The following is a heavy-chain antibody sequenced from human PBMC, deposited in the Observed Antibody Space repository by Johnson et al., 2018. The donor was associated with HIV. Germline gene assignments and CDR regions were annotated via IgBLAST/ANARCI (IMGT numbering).Heavy chain of an antibody. CDR2: ISSSGNTI. Sequence: QVQLVESGGGLVKPGGSLRLSCAASGITFSDYYMSWIRQAPGKGLEWVSYISSSGNTIYYADSVKGRVTISRDNSKNTLYLQMNSLRAEDTAVYYCARSPEGDAFDIWGQGTMVTVSS. CDR3: ARSPEGDAFDI. CDR1: GITFSDYY. V-gene: IGHV3-11*04. J-gene: IGHJ3*02.